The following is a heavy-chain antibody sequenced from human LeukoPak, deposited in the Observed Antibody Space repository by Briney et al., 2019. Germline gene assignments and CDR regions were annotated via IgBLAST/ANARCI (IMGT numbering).Heavy chain of an antibody. CDR2: ITPNADRT. V-gene: IGHV3-23*01. CDR1: GFTFGSYG. D-gene: IGHD3-22*01. J-gene: IGHJ1*01. CDR3: AIMHGYYDGSGYWVL. Sequence: SGGSLRLSCAASGFTFGSYGMSWVRQAPGKGLEGVSFITPNADRTSYADSVEGRFTISRDNPRNTLYMQMNSLRDEDTAVYYCAIMHGYYDGSGYWVLWGQGTLVTVSS.